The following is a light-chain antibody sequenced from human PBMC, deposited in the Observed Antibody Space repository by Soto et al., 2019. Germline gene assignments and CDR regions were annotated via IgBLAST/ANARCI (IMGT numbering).Light chain of an antibody. Sequence: QSVLTQPPSASGTPGQRVTISCSGSSSNIGSGTVNWYQHFPGTAPKLLIYTNDQRPSGVPDRFSGSKSGTSASLAISGLQSDDEADYYCGAWDDNLSRYVFGSGTQVTVL. CDR1: SSNIGSGT. V-gene: IGLV1-44*01. CDR3: GAWDDNLSRYV. J-gene: IGLJ1*01. CDR2: TND.